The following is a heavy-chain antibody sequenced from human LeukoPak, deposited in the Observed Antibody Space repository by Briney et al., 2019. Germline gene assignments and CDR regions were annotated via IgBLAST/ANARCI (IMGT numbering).Heavy chain of an antibody. CDR1: GGTFSSYA. J-gene: IGHJ4*02. V-gene: IGHV1-2*06. D-gene: IGHD6-13*01. CDR3: ARAIRIEQLVDY. Sequence: AASVEVSCKASGGTFSSYAISWVRQAPGQGLEWMGRINPNSGGTNYAQKFQGRVTMTRDTSISTAYMELSRLRSDDTAVYYCARAIRIEQLVDYWGQGTLVTVSS. CDR2: INPNSGGT.